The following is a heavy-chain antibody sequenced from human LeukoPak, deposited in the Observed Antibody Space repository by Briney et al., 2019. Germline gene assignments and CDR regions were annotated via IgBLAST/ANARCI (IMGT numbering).Heavy chain of an antibody. CDR1: GFTFSSYS. CDR3: VALGYSYGFDY. CDR2: ISSSSSTI. Sequence: GGSLRLSCAASGFTFSSYSMNWVRQAPGKGLEWVSYISSSSSTIYYADSVKGRFTISRDNAKNSLYLQMNSLRAEDTAVYYCVALGYSYGFDYWGQGTLVTVSS. J-gene: IGHJ4*02. V-gene: IGHV3-48*04. D-gene: IGHD5-18*01.